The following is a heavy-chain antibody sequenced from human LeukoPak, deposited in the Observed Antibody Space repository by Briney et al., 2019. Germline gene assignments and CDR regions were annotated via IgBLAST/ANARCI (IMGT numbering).Heavy chain of an antibody. CDR3: AKDPYDYYYYGMDV. CDR1: GFTFSSYA. D-gene: IGHD3-3*01. CDR2: ISGSGGST. J-gene: IGHJ6*02. Sequence: GGSLRLSCAASGFTFSSYAMSWVRQAPGKGLEWVSAISGSGGSTYYADSVKGRFTISRDNSKNTLYLQMNSLRAEDTAVYYCAKDPYDYYYYGMDVWGQGTTVIVSS. V-gene: IGHV3-23*01.